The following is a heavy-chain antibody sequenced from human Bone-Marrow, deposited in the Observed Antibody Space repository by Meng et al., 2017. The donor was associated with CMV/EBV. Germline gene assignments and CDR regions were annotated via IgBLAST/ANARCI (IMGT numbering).Heavy chain of an antibody. CDR3: AHRPRIYYYDSVGFDY. D-gene: IGHD3-22*01. CDR1: GGSISSSSYY. CDR2: IDWDDDK. V-gene: IGHV2-70*12. J-gene: IGHJ4*02. Sequence: TLSLTCTVSGGSISSSSYYWGWIRQPPGKALEWLARIDWDDDKFYSTSLKTRLTISKDTSKNQVVLTMTNMDPVDTATYYCAHRPRIYYYDSVGFDYWGQGTLVTVSS.